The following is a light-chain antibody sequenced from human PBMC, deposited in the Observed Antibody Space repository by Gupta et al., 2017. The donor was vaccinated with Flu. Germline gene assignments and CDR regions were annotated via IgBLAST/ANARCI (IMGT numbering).Light chain of an antibody. V-gene: IGLV2-11*01. Sequence: SAPSQPRSVSGSPDQSVTISCTGTSNDVGGYNRVSWYEQRPGKAPKLILYDVTERPSGVPDRFSGSKSGNTASLTISGLQEDDEADYYCSSHAGRVTWVFGTGTTVTVL. J-gene: IGLJ1*01. CDR3: SSHAGRVTWV. CDR1: SNDVGGYNR. CDR2: DVT.